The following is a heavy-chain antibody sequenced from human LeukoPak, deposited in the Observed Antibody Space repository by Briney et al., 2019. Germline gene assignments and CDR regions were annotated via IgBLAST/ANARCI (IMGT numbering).Heavy chain of an antibody. J-gene: IGHJ3*02. D-gene: IGHD3-9*01. CDR2: IYYSGST. CDR3: ARAAPVNDAFDI. V-gene: IGHV4-30-4*08. Sequence: PSETRSLTCTVSGGSTGSGDYYWTWIRQPPGRGLEWIAYIYYSGSTYYNPSPKSRVTISVDTSKNQSSLKLSSVTAADTTVYYCARAAPVNDAFDIWGQGTMVTVSS. CDR1: GGSTGSGDYY.